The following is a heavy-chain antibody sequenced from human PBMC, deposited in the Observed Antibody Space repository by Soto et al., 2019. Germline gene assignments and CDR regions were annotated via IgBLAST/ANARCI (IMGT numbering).Heavy chain of an antibody. CDR2: IYYSGST. CDR1: GGSISSSNW. V-gene: IGHV4-4*02. D-gene: IGHD5-12*01. CDR3: AKAYGGYADY. J-gene: IGHJ4*02. Sequence: SETLSLTCAVSGGSISSSNWWSWVRQPPGKGLEWIGYIYYSGSTNYNPSLKSRVTISVDTSKNQFSLKLSSVTAVDTAVYYCAKAYGGYADYWGQGALVTVSS.